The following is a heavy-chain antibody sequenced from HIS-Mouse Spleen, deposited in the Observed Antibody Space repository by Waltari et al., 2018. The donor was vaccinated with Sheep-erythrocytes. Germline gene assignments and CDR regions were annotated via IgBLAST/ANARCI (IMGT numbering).Heavy chain of an antibody. CDR2: IIPILGIA. J-gene: IGHJ4*02. V-gene: IGHV1-69*04. D-gene: IGHD1-26*01. CDR3: AQTGATTPHFDY. CDR1: GGTFSSYA. Sequence: QVQLVQSGAEVKKPGSSVKVSCKASGGTFSSYAISWVRQAPGQGLEWMGRIIPILGIANYAQKFQGRVTITADNSPRTAYMELSSLRSEDTAVYYCAQTGATTPHFDYWGQGTLVTVSS.